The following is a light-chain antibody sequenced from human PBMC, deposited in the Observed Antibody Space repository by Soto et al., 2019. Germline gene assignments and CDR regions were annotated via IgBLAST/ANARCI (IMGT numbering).Light chain of an antibody. CDR1: RSISTY. J-gene: IGKJ1*01. CDR3: QQSYSTPET. V-gene: IGKV1-39*01. Sequence: DIQMTQSPSSLSASVGDRVTITCRASRSISTYLNWYQQKPGEAPQLLIYAASSLQSGVPSRFSGSGSGTEFTLTISSLQPEDFATYYCQQSYSTPETFGQGTKVEIK. CDR2: AAS.